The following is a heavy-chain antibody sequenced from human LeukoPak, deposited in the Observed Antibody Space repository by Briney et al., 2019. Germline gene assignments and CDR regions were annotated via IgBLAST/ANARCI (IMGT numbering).Heavy chain of an antibody. Sequence: GGSLRLSCAASGLTFSSYGMHWVRRAPGKGLEWVAFIRYDGSNKYYADSVKGRFTISRDNSKNTLYLQMNSLRAEDTAVYYCAKDLGGSSWLSLDYWGQGTLVTVSS. CDR2: IRYDGSNK. CDR3: AKDLGGSSWLSLDY. D-gene: IGHD6-13*01. J-gene: IGHJ4*02. CDR1: GLTFSSYG. V-gene: IGHV3-30*02.